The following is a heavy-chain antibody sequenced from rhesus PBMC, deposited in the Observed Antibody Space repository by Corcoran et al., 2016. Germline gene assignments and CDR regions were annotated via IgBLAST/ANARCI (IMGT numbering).Heavy chain of an antibody. CDR1: GPSIRSYW. Sequence: QVQLQESGPGLVKPLETLSLPCTVSGPSIRSYWWSWIRQSPVKRLEWIGEINGDGGGANSNPSLRSRVTISKDVSTNQISLKLTSVTAADTAVYHCARDNHPSGWALDVWDRGVLVTVSS. V-gene: IGHV4-80*01. J-gene: IGHJ5-2*02. CDR3: ARDNHPSGWALDV. CDR2: INGDGGGA. D-gene: IGHD6-37*01.